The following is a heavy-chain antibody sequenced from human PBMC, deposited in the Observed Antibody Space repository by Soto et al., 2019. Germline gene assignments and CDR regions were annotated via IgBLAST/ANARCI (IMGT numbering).Heavy chain of an antibody. CDR1: GYSFANYW. J-gene: IGHJ6*02. CDR3: ARHLLPCTSSTCYGIDF. CDR2: IYPGDSNT. V-gene: IGHV5-51*01. Sequence: EVQLVQSGAEVKKPGESLKISCEGFGYSFANYWIGWVRQMPGKGLEWMGIIYPGDSNTKFSPCFQGQVTISADKSICTAYLQWSSLQASDTAVYFCARHLLPCTSSTCYGIDFWGQGTTVTVSS.